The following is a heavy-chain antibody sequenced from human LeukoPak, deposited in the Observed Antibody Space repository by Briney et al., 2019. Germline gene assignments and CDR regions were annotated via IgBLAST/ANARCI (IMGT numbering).Heavy chain of an antibody. Sequence: VGSLRLSCAATGFTFSRYWMAWVRQAPGKGLEWVANIRGDAGDKGYADSVKGRFTISRENGKNSLYLQMNSLTDEDTAVYYCARDVAGALDFWGQGTMLIVSS. J-gene: IGHJ4*02. V-gene: IGHV3-7*01. CDR2: IRGDAGDK. CDR1: GFTFSRYW. CDR3: ARDVAGALDF. D-gene: IGHD6-19*01.